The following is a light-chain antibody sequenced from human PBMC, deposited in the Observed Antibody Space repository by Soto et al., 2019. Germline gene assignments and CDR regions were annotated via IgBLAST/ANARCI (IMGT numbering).Light chain of an antibody. Sequence: IVFTQSPATLSLSPVARATLSCTASQTVSSYLAWYQQKPGQAPRLLIYDASSRATGIPARFSGSGSGTDFTLTISSLEPEDVAVYYCQQRSNWPLTFGGGTKVDIK. CDR3: QQRSNWPLT. CDR1: QTVSSY. V-gene: IGKV3-11*01. J-gene: IGKJ4*01. CDR2: DAS.